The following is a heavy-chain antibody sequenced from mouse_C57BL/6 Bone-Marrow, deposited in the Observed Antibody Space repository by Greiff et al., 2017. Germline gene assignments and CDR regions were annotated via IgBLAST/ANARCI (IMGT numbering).Heavy chain of an antibody. CDR3: AREDYYGSSFFDY. CDR1: GFTFSDYG. CDR2: ISSGSSTI. Sequence: EVQRVESGGGLVKPGGSLKLSCAASGFTFSDYGMHWVRQAPEKGLGWVAYISSGSSTIYYADTVKGRFTISRDNAKNTLFLQMTSLRSEDTAMYYCAREDYYGSSFFDYWGQGTTLTVSS. J-gene: IGHJ2*01. V-gene: IGHV5-17*01. D-gene: IGHD1-1*01.